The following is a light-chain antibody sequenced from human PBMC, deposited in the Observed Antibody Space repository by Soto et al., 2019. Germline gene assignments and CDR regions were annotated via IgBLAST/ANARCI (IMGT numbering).Light chain of an antibody. V-gene: IGKV3-15*01. CDR1: QSISNN. CDR2: GAS. J-gene: IGKJ1*01. Sequence: EVVMTQSPATLSVSPGERATLSCRASQSISNNLAWYQQKPGQGPRLLIYGASTRATGIPARFSGSGSGTEFTLTISSLQSEDFGVYYCQQYGYTPRTFGQGTKV. CDR3: QQYGYTPRT.